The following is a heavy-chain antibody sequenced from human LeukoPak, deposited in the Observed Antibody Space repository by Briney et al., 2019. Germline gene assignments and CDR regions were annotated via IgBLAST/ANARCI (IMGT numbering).Heavy chain of an antibody. CDR3: ARDPDPRRTFGQLDY. V-gene: IGHV3-21*01. Sequence: GGSLRLSCAASGFTFSSYSMNWVRQAPGKGLEWVSSISSSSSCIYYADSVKGRFTISRDNAKNSLYLQMNSLRAEDTAVYYCARDPDPRRTFGQLDYWGQGTLVTVSS. CDR1: GFTFSSYS. J-gene: IGHJ4*02. D-gene: IGHD3/OR15-3a*01. CDR2: ISSSSSCI.